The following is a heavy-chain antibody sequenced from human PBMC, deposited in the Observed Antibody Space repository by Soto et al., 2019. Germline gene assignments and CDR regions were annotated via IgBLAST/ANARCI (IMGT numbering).Heavy chain of an antibody. CDR2: IYYSGST. V-gene: IGHV4-30-4*01. Sequence: SETLSLTCTVSGGSISSGDYYWSWIRQPPGKGLEWIGYIYYSGSTYYNPSLKSRVTISVDTSKNQFSLKLSSVTAADTAVYYCARERPPTYYYDSSGIDYFHSWGQGPPVTV. J-gene: IGHJ4*02. CDR3: ARERPPTYYYDSSGIDYFHS. CDR1: GGSISSGDYY. D-gene: IGHD3-22*01.